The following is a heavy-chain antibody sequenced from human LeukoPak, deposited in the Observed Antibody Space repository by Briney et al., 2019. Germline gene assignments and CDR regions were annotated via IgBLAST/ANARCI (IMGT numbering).Heavy chain of an antibody. CDR1: GYSISSGYY. CDR3: ARAGGDYDFDY. CDR2: IYHSVST. D-gene: IGHD4-17*01. V-gene: IGHV4-38-2*01. J-gene: IGHJ4*02. Sequence: SETLSLTCAVSGYSISSGYYWGWIRQPPGKGLEWIGSIYHSVSTYYNPSLKSRVTISVDTSKNQFSLKLSSVTAADTAVYYCARAGGDYDFDYWGQGTLVTVSS.